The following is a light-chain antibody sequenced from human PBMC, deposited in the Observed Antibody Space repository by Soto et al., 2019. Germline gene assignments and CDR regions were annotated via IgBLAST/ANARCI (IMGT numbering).Light chain of an antibody. CDR2: LGS. V-gene: IGKV2-28*01. CDR3: MQALQTPPT. Sequence: DIVMTQSPLSLPVTLGEPASIFCRSGRSLLHNNGYNYLDWYLQKPGQSAQLLLYLGSNRASGVPDRFSGSGSGTDFTLKISRVEAEDVGVYYCMQALQTPPTFGGGSKVEIK. CDR1: RSLLHNNGYNY. J-gene: IGKJ4*01.